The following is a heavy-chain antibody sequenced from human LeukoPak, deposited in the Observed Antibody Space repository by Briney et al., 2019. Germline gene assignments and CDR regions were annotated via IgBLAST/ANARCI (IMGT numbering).Heavy chain of an antibody. Sequence: PSETLSLTCAVSGGSISSGGYSWSWIRQPPGKGLEWIGYIYHSGSTYYNPSLKSRVTISVDRSKNQFSLKLSSVTAADTAVYYCARVSYGDAFDIWGQGTMVTVSS. J-gene: IGHJ3*02. CDR2: IYHSGST. D-gene: IGHD2-21*01. CDR3: ARVSYGDAFDI. V-gene: IGHV4-30-2*01. CDR1: GGSISSGGYS.